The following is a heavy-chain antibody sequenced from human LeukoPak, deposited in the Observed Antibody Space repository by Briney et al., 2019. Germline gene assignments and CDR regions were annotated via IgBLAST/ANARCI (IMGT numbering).Heavy chain of an antibody. CDR3: AKGGSSYSEMDY. D-gene: IGHD4-11*01. J-gene: IGHJ4*02. Sequence: GGSLRLSCAASGFTFSSYGIHWVRQAPGKGLEWVAFIRYDGSNKYYADSVKGRFTISRDNSKNTLYLQMNSLRADDTAVYYCAKGGSSYSEMDYWGQGTLVTVSS. V-gene: IGHV3-30*02. CDR1: GFTFSSYG. CDR2: IRYDGSNK.